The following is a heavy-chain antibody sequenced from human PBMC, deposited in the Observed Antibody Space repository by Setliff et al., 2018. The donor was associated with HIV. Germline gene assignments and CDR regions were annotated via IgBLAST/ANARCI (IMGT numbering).Heavy chain of an antibody. V-gene: IGHV4-59*06. D-gene: IGHD2-15*01. CDR2: IYYSGST. CDR1: GGSISSSY. Sequence: SETLSLTCTVSGGSISSSYWTWTRQPPGKGLEWIGYIYYSGSTYYNPSLKSRVTISVDTSKNQFSLKLSSVTAADTAVYYCARGRQGGRYCSGGSCPGGYYYYYMDVWGKGTTVTVSS. J-gene: IGHJ6*03. CDR3: ARGRQGGRYCSGGSCPGGYYYYYMDV.